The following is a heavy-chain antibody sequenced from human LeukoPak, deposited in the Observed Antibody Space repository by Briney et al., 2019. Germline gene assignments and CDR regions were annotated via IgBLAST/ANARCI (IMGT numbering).Heavy chain of an antibody. CDR3: ARVPVEAAGSPWDY. J-gene: IGHJ4*02. V-gene: IGHV3-48*01. D-gene: IGHD6-13*01. CDR1: GFTFSSYS. Sequence: SGGSLRLSCAASGFTFSSYSLNWVRQAPGRGLEWVSYITGSSGTMYYADSVKGRFTISRDNAKNSLYLQMNSLRAEDTAVYYCARVPVEAAGSPWDYWGQGTLVTVSS. CDR2: ITGSSGTM.